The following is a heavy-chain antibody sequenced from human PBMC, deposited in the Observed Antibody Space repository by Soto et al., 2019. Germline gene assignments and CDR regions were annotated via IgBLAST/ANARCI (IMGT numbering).Heavy chain of an antibody. V-gene: IGHV4-59*01. CDR3: ARPHGGSSGWDNWFDP. J-gene: IGHJ5*02. CDR1: GGSISSYY. Sequence: QVQLQESGPGLVKPSETLSLTCTVSGGSISSYYWSWIRQPPGKGLEWIGYIYYSGSTNYNPSRKSRVTISVDTSKNQISLKLSSVTAADTAVYYCARPHGGSSGWDNWFDPWGQGTLVTVSS. CDR2: IYYSGST. D-gene: IGHD6-25*01.